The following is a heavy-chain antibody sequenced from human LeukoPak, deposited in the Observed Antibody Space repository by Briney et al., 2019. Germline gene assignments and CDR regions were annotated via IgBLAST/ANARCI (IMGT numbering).Heavy chain of an antibody. CDR1: GGSISSYY. V-gene: IGHV4-59*08. D-gene: IGHD2-2*01. Sequence: PSETLSLICTVSGGSISSYYWSWIRQPPGKRLEWIGYIYHSGSTNYNSSLKSRVTISVDTSKNQFSLKLSSVTAADTAVYYCARHAAFAEYQSHLTHFDYWGQGTLVTVSS. J-gene: IGHJ4*02. CDR3: ARHAAFAEYQSHLTHFDY. CDR2: IYHSGST.